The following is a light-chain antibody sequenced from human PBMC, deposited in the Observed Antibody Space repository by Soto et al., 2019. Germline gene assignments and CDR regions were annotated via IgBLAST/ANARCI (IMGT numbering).Light chain of an antibody. J-gene: IGKJ2*01. V-gene: IGKV4-1*01. CDR3: QQYYSTPQT. CDR1: QSALYSSNNKNY. Sequence: DIVMTQSPDSLAVSLGERATINCKSSQSALYSSNNKNYLAWYQQKPGQPPKLLIYWASTRESGVPDRFSGSESGTDFTLTISSLQAEDVAVYYCQQYYSTPQTFGQGTKLEIK. CDR2: WAS.